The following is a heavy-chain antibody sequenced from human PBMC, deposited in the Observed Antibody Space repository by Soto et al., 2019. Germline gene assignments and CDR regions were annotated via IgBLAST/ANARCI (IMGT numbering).Heavy chain of an antibody. D-gene: IGHD3-22*01. Sequence: GASVKVSCTASGYAFTSYGISWVRHAPGQGLEWMGWISAYNGNTNYAQKLEGRVTMTTDTSTSTAYMELRSLRSEDTAVYYCAIDYDSSGYQDDAFDIWGQGTMVTVSS. J-gene: IGHJ3*02. CDR3: AIDYDSSGYQDDAFDI. CDR1: GYAFTSYG. V-gene: IGHV1-18*04. CDR2: ISAYNGNT.